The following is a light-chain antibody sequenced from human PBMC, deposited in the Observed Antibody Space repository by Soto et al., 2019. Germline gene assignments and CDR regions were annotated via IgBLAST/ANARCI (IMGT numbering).Light chain of an antibody. Sequence: QSALTQPRSVSGSPGQSVTLSCTGTSSDFGGYNYVSWYQHHPGKAPKLMIYDVSKRPSGVPDRFSGSRSGNTASLTISGLQAEDEADYYCCSYAGDYTYVFGIGTKLTVL. CDR2: DVS. CDR1: SSDFGGYNY. J-gene: IGLJ1*01. CDR3: CSYAGDYTYV. V-gene: IGLV2-11*01.